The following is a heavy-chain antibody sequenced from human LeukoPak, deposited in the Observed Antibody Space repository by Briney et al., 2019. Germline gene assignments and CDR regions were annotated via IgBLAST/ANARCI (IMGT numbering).Heavy chain of an antibody. J-gene: IGHJ4*02. V-gene: IGHV3-48*03. CDR2: ISSRGSSI. Sequence: GGSLRLSCAASGFTFSSYEMNWVRQAPGKGLEWVSYISSRGSSIYYADSVKGRFTIPRDNAKNSQYLQMNSLRVEDTAVYYCARDLSYSSGWYDYWGQGTLVTVSS. D-gene: IGHD6-19*01. CDR1: GFTFSSYE. CDR3: ARDLSYSSGWYDY.